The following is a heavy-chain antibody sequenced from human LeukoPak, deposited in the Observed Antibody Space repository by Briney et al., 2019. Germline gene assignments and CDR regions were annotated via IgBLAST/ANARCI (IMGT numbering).Heavy chain of an antibody. CDR2: IYYSGST. V-gene: IGHV4-39*07. J-gene: IGHJ5*02. CDR3: ARDWQQLVRGWFDP. CDR1: SGSISSSSYY. D-gene: IGHD6-13*01. Sequence: SETLSLTCTVSSGSISSSSYYWGWIRQPPGKGLEWIGSIYYSGSTYYNPSLKSRVTISVDTSKNQFSLKLSSVTAADTAVYYCARDWQQLVRGWFDPWGQGTLVTVS.